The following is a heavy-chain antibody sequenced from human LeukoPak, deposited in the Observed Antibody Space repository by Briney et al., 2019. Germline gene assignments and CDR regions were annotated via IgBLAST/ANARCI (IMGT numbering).Heavy chain of an antibody. V-gene: IGHV1-2*02. D-gene: IGHD6-13*01. CDR1: GYTFTGHY. Sequence: ASVKVSCKASGYTFTGHYMHWVRQAPGQGLEWMGWINPNSGGTNYAQKFQGRVTMTRDTSISTAYMELSRLRSDDTAVYYCSAYSRAQLHYYYGMDVWGQGTTVTVSS. CDR3: SAYSRAQLHYYYGMDV. J-gene: IGHJ6*02. CDR2: INPNSGGT.